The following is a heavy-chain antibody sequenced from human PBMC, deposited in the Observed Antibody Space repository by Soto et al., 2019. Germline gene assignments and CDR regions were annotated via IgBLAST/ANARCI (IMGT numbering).Heavy chain of an antibody. Sequence: SETLSLTCIVSSGSMSSSLNHWGWIRQPPGKGLEWIGNINYSGSTYYNPSLQSRLTISVDTSNNQFSLTLSSVTAADTAVYYCAKLAGYCSGTSCYGHYAIDVRGQGTTVTVSS. J-gene: IGHJ6*02. V-gene: IGHV4-39*01. CDR2: INYSGST. CDR1: SGSMSSSLNH. D-gene: IGHD2-2*01. CDR3: AKLAGYCSGTSCYGHYAIDV.